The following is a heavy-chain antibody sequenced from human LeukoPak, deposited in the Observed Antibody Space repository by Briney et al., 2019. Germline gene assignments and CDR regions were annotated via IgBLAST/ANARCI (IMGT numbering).Heavy chain of an antibody. Sequence: PGGSLRLSCAVSGFSFSCCGMHWVRQAPGKGLDWVAVLWANGHNNYYADSVEGRFTISRDSSKNTLYLQMTSLRADDTAVYYCARERAPFDGFDIWGRGTVVTVSS. D-gene: IGHD4/OR15-4a*01. J-gene: IGHJ3*02. CDR2: LWANGHNN. CDR1: GFSFSCCG. V-gene: IGHV3-33*01. CDR3: ARERAPFDGFDI.